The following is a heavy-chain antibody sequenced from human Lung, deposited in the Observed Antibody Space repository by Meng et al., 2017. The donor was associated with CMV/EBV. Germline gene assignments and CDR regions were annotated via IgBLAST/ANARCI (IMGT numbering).Heavy chain of an antibody. J-gene: IGHJ4*02. V-gene: IGHV1-2*02. CDR2: INPRGGGP. CDR1: GYTFADYF. D-gene: IGHD5-18*01. Sequence: ASXXVSCKASGYTFADYFIHWVRQATGQGLEWMGRINPRGGGPNYIQKYQDRVTLTMDTSITTAYLEMSVLTCDNTAVYYCAGEAETANDYWGQGTLVTVSS. CDR3: AGEAETANDY.